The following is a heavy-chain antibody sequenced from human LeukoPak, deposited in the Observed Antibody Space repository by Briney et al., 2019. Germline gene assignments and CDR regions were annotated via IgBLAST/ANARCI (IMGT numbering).Heavy chain of an antibody. J-gene: IGHJ4*02. V-gene: IGHV3-23*01. CDR3: ARFFPTVTTTYDY. Sequence: PGGSLRLSCLTSGFTLSTNAMSWVRQAPGKGLEWISGISGSGASTYYADSVKGRFTISRDNAKNSLYLQMNSLRAEDTAVYYCARFFPTVTTTYDYWGQGTLVTVSS. CDR2: ISGSGAST. D-gene: IGHD4-17*01. CDR1: GFTLSTNA.